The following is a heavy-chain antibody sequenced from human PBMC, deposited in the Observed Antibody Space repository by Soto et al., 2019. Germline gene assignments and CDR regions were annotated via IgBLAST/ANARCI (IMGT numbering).Heavy chain of an antibody. D-gene: IGHD6-19*01. CDR1: GYTFSDYY. CDR2: ISPKSGGA. J-gene: IGHJ4*02. CDR3: ARGIAVVFNPAYYFYY. Sequence: GASVKVSCKAGGYTFSDYYIQWVRQGHGQGLEYMGWISPKSGGAAYAQKFRGRVTMTRDTSVNLAYLHRSSLTSDDTAVYYCARGIAVVFNPAYYFYYWGQGTXXTVS. V-gene: IGHV1-2*02.